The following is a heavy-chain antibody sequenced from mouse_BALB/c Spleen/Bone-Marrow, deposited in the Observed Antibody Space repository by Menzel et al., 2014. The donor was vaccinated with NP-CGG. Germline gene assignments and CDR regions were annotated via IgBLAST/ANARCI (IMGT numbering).Heavy chain of an antibody. V-gene: IGHV1-67*01. CDR2: ISTYSGNT. J-gene: IGHJ3*01. D-gene: IGHD2-4*01. CDR3: ARGIYYDSTWFAY. Sequence: QVQLQQSGPELVRPRVSVKISCKGSGYTFTDYAMHWVKQSHAKSLEWIGVISTYSGNTNYNQKFKGKATMTVDESSSTAYMELARLTSEDSAIYYCARGIYYDSTWFAYWGQGTLVTVSA. CDR1: GYTFTDYA.